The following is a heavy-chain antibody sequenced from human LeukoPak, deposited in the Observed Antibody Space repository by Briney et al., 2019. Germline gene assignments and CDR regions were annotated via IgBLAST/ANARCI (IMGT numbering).Heavy chain of an antibody. CDR2: IIPIFGTA. J-gene: IGHJ5*02. Sequence: SVKVSCKASGGTFSSYAISWVRQAPGQGLEWMGGIIPIFGTANYAQKFQGRVTITADESTSTAYMELSSLRSKDTAVYYCASVDYYGSGKYNWFDPWGQGILVTVSS. V-gene: IGHV1-69*01. CDR1: GGTFSSYA. CDR3: ASVDYYGSGKYNWFDP. D-gene: IGHD3-10*01.